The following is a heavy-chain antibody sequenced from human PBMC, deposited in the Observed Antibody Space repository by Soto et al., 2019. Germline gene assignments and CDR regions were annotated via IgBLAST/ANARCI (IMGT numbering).Heavy chain of an antibody. J-gene: IGHJ4*02. V-gene: IGHV4-59*08. CDR2: YSGTT. D-gene: IGHD1-20*01. CDR1: GASISRDH. CDR3: GGHWYNY. Sequence: SETLSLTCTVSGASISRDHWNWIRQPPGKGLEWIGEYSGTTNYNPSLRSRVTISVDTSNNQFSLKLSSVTAADTAVYYCGGHWYNYWGQGTLVTVSS.